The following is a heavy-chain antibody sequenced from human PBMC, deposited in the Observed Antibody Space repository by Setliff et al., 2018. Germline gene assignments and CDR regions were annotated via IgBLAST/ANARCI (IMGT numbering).Heavy chain of an antibody. CDR2: TIPTLRLP. CDR1: GYSFTPFG. J-gene: IGHJ6*03. CDR3: ARNAITGTTRKYYYYMDV. V-gene: IGHV1-69*10. D-gene: IGHD1-7*01. Sequence: SVKVSCKASGYSFTPFGISWVRQAPGQGSEWMGGTIPTLRLPNYAQMFQGRVTITADKSTGTAYMELSSLRSEDTAVYYCARNAITGTTRKYYYYMDVWGKGTTVTVSS.